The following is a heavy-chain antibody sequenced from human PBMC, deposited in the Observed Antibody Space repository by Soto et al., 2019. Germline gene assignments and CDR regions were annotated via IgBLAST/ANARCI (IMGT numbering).Heavy chain of an antibody. CDR2: ISYDGSRT. CDR3: GRAQNSGYYRTAYN. Sequence: QVQVVESGGGVVQPGRSLRLSCAASGFTLSTYAMHWVRQAPGKGLEWLAVISYDGSRTHYAGSMEGRFTISRDTSKNTLYLQMNSLRPEDTAVYFCGRAQNSGYYRTAYNWGQGTLVTVSS. D-gene: IGHD3-22*01. V-gene: IGHV3-30-3*01. J-gene: IGHJ4*02. CDR1: GFTLSTYA.